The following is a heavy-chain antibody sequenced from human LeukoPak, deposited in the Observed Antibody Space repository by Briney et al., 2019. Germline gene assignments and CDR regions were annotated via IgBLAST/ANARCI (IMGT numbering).Heavy chain of an antibody. CDR2: ISWNSGSI. V-gene: IGHV3-9*01. CDR3: AKDQDVAAAGTWGSIDY. D-gene: IGHD6-13*01. Sequence: GGSLRLSCAASGFTFDDYAMHWVRQAPGKGLEWVSGISWNSGSIGYADSVKGRFTISRDNSNNTLYLQMNSLRAEDTAVYYCAKDQDVAAAGTWGSIDYWGQGTLVTVSS. CDR1: GFTFDDYA. J-gene: IGHJ4*02.